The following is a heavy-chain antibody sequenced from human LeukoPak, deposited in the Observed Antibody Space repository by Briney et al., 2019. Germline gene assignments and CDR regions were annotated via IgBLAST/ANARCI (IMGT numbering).Heavy chain of an antibody. CDR3: ARAIPHTGGSNWFDP. Sequence: SETLPLTCTVSGGSISSGGYYWSWIRQPPGKGLEWIGYIYHSGSTYYNPSLKSRVTISVDRSKNQFSLKLSSVTAADTAVYYCARAIPHTGGSNWFDPWGQGTLVTVSS. D-gene: IGHD2-2*02. CDR2: IYHSGST. V-gene: IGHV4-30-2*01. CDR1: GGSISSGGYY. J-gene: IGHJ5*02.